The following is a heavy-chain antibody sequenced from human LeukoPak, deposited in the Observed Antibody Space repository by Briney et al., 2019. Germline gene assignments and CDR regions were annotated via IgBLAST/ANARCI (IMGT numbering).Heavy chain of an antibody. D-gene: IGHD2-2*01. CDR1: GYTFTGYY. J-gene: IGHJ4*02. V-gene: IGHV1-2*06. CDR2: INPNSGGT. CDR3: ATEYCSSTSCTRKTFDY. Sequence: ASVKVSCKAPGYTFTGYYMHWVRQAPGQGLEWMGRINPNSGGTNYAQKFQGRVTMTRDTSISTAYMELSRLRSDDTAVYYCATEYCSSTSCTRKTFDYWGQGTLVTVSS.